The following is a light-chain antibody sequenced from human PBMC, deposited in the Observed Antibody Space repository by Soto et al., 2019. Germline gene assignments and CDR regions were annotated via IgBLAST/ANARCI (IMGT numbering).Light chain of an antibody. CDR2: SNH. J-gene: IGLJ1*01. Sequence: QSVLTQPPSASGTPGQRVTISCSGSSSNIGSNTVNWYQQLPGTAPKLLILSNHERPSGVPDRFSGSKSGTSASLAISGLQSEDEADYYCAAWDDSLNGSVFGTGTKLTVL. CDR1: SSNIGSNT. V-gene: IGLV1-44*01. CDR3: AAWDDSLNGSV.